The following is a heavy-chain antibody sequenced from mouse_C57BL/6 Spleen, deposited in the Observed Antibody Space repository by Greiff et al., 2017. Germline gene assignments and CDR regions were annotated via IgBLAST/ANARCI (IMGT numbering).Heavy chain of an antibody. CDR1: GYTFTDYE. CDR2: IDPETGGT. V-gene: IGHV1-15*01. Sequence: QVHVKQSGAELVRPGASVTLSCKASGYTFTDYEMHWVKQTPVHGLEWIGAIDPETGGTAYNQKFKGKAILTADKSSSTAYMELRSLTSEDSAVYYCTRGYGSSYVGYFDVWGTGTTVTVSS. D-gene: IGHD1-1*01. J-gene: IGHJ1*03. CDR3: TRGYGSSYVGYFDV.